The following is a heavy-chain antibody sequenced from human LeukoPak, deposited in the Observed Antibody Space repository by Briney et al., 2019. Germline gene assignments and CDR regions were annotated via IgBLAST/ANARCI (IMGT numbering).Heavy chain of an antibody. Sequence: ASVKVSCKASGYTFTSYGISWVRQAPGQGLEWMGWISAYNGNTNYAQKLQGRVTMTTDTSTSTAYMELRSLRSDDTAVYYCARGGGDWSQIAVAGTGGWFDPWGQGTLVTVSS. CDR1: GYTFTSYG. CDR3: ARGGGDWSQIAVAGTGGWFDP. D-gene: IGHD6-19*01. J-gene: IGHJ5*02. V-gene: IGHV1-18*01. CDR2: ISAYNGNT.